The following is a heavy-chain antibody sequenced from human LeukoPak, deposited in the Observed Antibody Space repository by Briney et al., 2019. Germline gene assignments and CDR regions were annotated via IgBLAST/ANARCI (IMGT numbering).Heavy chain of an antibody. CDR2: IYTSGST. CDR3: ARQEIQLWFGY. J-gene: IGHJ4*02. D-gene: IGHD5-18*01. CDR1: GGSISRGSYS. Sequence: QVQLQESGPGLVKPSQTLSLTCTVSGGSISRGSYSWSWIRQPVGTGLWWIGRIYTSGSTNYNPSLKSRVTISVDTSKNQFSLKLSSVTAADTAVYYCARQEIQLWFGYWGQGTLVTVSS. V-gene: IGHV4-61*02.